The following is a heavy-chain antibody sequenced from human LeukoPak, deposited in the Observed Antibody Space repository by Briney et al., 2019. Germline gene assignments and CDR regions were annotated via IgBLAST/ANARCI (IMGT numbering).Heavy chain of an antibody. D-gene: IGHD2-21*02. CDR2: IRYTYTGST. V-gene: IGHV4-39*07. J-gene: IGHJ2*01. CDR3: ASSVVTAWYFDL. CDR1: DDSISSSSNY. Sequence: PSETLSLTCTVSDDSISSSSNYWGWVRQTPGKGLEWIGSIRYTYTGSTNYTPSLKSRVTISVDTSKNQFSLKLSSVAAADTAVYYCASSVVTAWYFDLWGRGTLVTVSS.